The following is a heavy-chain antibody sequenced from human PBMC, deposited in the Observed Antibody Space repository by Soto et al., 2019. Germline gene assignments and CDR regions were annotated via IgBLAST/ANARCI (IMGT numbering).Heavy chain of an antibody. CDR1: GFTFSSNW. V-gene: IGHV3-74*01. CDR3: ATGSGWYSSDY. J-gene: IGHJ4*02. Sequence: EVQLVESGGGLVQPGGSLRLACAASGFTFSSNWLHWLRQGPGKGLVRVSRIDNGGSRRDYADSVKGRFTISRDNAKNTLYLEMSSLSDEDRAVYYCATGSGWYSSDYWGQGTLVTVSS. CDR2: IDNGGSRR. D-gene: IGHD6-19*01.